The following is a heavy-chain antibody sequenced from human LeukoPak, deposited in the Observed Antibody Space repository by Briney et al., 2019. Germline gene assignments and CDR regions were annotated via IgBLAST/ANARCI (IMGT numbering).Heavy chain of an antibody. Sequence: GGSLCFNSGASGFTYTCYSMIRLRQAPGKGLEWVSYISISSDNIYYADSVKGRFNISRDNAKNSLYLQMNSLRDEDTAVYSCAREAFWGASGKGFYSWGQGTLVTVSS. D-gene: IGHD7-27*01. J-gene: IGHJ4*02. CDR2: ISISSDNI. CDR3: AREAFWGASGKGFYS. V-gene: IGHV3-48*02. CDR1: GFTYTCYS.